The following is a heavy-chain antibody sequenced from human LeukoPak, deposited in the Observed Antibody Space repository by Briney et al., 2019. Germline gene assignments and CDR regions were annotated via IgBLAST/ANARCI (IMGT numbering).Heavy chain of an antibody. Sequence: PGGSLRLSCAACGITFSSYAMSWVRQAPGKGLEWVSVISDTGGSTHYTDSVKGRFTISRDNSKNTLYLQMNSLRAEDTAVYYCACSLRFLECFISWGQGTLVTVSS. J-gene: IGHJ5*02. V-gene: IGHV3-23*01. CDR3: ACSLRFLECFIS. CDR2: ISDTGGST. D-gene: IGHD3-3*01. CDR1: GITFSSYA.